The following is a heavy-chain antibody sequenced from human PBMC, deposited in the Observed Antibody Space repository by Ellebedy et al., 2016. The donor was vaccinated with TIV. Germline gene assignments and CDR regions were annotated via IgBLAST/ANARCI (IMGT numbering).Heavy chain of an antibody. CDR1: GDTFYSHG. D-gene: IGHD3-16*01. J-gene: IGHJ3*01. Sequence: AASVKVSCKASGDTFYSHGFTWVRQAPGQGLEWMGRITPIFGTGIYSENFRDRLTITADTSTTTVFMELTSLTSGDTAVYYCARGRAPYSYGPNYASDLWGQGTRVTVSS. V-gene: IGHV1-69*06. CDR2: ITPIFGTG. CDR3: ARGRAPYSYGPNYASDL.